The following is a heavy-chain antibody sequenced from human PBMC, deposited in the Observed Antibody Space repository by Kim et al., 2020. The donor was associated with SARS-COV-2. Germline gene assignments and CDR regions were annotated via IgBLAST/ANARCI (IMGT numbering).Heavy chain of an antibody. Sequence: SETLSLTCAVYGGSFSGYYWSWIRQPPGKGLEWIGEINHSGSTNYNPSLKSRVTISVDTSKNQFSLKLSSLTAADTAVYYCARGYSREVRGVIIYYYGMDVWGQGTTVTVSS. CDR2: INHSGST. V-gene: IGHV4-34*01. J-gene: IGHJ6*02. D-gene: IGHD3-10*01. CDR3: ARGYSREVRGVIIYYYGMDV. CDR1: GGSFSGYY.